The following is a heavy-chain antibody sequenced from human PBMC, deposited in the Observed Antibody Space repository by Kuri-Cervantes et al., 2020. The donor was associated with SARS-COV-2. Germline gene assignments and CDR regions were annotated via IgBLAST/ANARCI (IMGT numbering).Heavy chain of an antibody. Sequence: PCAIPGDSVPSNSSAWNWIRQSPSRGLEWLGKTFYRSKWYNDYAVSVKSRITINPDTSKIQFYLQLNSVTPEDTDVYYCARDRDLAGGMDVWGQGTTVTVSS. CDR2: TFYRSKWYN. J-gene: IGHJ6*02. D-gene: IGHD6-13*01. V-gene: IGHV6-1*01. CDR1: GDSVPSNSSA. CDR3: ARDRDLAGGMDV.